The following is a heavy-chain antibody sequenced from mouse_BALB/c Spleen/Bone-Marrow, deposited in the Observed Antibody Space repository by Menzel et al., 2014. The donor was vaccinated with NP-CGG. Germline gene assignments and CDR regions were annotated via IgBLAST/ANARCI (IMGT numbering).Heavy chain of an antibody. V-gene: IGHV1-55*01. CDR3: ARFSQLGLLAY. CDR2: IYPGSGST. J-gene: IGHJ3*01. CDR1: GYNFTSYW. Sequence: QQSCKASGYNFTSYWINWVKLRPGQGLEWIGDIYPGSGSTNYNEKFKSKATLTVDTSSSTAYMQLSSLASEDSALYYCARFSQLGLLAYWGQGTLVTVSA. D-gene: IGHD3-1*01.